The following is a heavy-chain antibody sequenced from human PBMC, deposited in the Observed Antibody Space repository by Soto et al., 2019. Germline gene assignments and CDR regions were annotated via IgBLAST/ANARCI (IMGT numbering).Heavy chain of an antibody. J-gene: IGHJ5*02. Sequence: PSETLSLTCTVSGGSISSGDYYWSWIRQHPGKGLEWIGYIYYSGSTYYNPSLKSRVTISVDTSKNQFSLKLSSVTAADTAVYYCARLVQLLQGRWFDPWGQGTLVTVSS. CDR2: IYYSGST. CDR3: ARLVQLLQGRWFDP. CDR1: GGSISSGDYY. D-gene: IGHD2-15*01. V-gene: IGHV4-31*03.